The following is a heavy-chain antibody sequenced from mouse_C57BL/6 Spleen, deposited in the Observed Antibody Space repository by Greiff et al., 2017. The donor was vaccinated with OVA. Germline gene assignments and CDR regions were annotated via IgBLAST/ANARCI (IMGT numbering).Heavy chain of an antibody. CDR2: INPNNGGT. J-gene: IGHJ4*01. D-gene: IGHD1-1*01. CDR3: ARSRIYYYGSSPYYYAMDY. V-gene: IGHV1-26*01. Sequence: VQLQQSGPELVKPGASVKISCKASGYTFTDYYMNWVKQSHGKSLEWIGDINPNNGGTSYNQKFKGKATLTVDKSSSTAYMELRSLTSEDSAVYYCARSRIYYYGSSPYYYAMDYWGQGTSVTVSS. CDR1: GYTFTDYY.